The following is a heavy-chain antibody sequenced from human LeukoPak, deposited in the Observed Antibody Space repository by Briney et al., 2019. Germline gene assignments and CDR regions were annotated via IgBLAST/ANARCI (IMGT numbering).Heavy chain of an antibody. J-gene: IGHJ3*02. CDR1: GFTFSSYW. V-gene: IGHV3-7*01. D-gene: IGHD1-26*01. CDR3: ARDLQRWELQVLTAFDI. CDR2: IKQDGSEK. Sequence: PGGSLRLSCAASGFTFSSYWMSWVRQAPGKGLEWVANIKQDGSEKYYVDSVKGRFTISRDNAKNSLYLQMNSLRAEDTAVYYCARDLQRWELQVLTAFDIWGQGTMVTVSS.